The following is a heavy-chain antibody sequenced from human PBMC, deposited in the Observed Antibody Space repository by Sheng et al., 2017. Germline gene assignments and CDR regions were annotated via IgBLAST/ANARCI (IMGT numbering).Heavy chain of an antibody. CDR1: GFTVSSNS. CDR3: ARGVVGYSYGSRFDY. CDR2: ISSDGST. V-gene: IGHV3-53*01. Sequence: EVQLVESGGGLIQPGGSLRLSCAASGFTVSSNSMTWVRQAPGKGLEWVSLISSDGSTYYADSMKGRFTISRDNSKNTLYLHINSLRAEDTAVYYCARGVVGYSYGSRFDYWGQGTLV. J-gene: IGHJ4*02. D-gene: IGHD5-18*01.